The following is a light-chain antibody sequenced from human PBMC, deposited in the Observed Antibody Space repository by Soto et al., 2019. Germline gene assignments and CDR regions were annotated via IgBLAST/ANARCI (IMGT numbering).Light chain of an antibody. CDR2: EVN. CDR1: SSDVGGYNY. CDR3: SSYAGSDVFV. J-gene: IGLJ1*01. V-gene: IGLV2-8*01. Sequence: QSALTQPPSASGSPGQSVTISCTGTSSDVGGYNYVSWYQQHPGKAPKLVIYEVNKRPSGVPDRFSGSKSGNTASLTVSGLQAEDEADYYCSSYAGSDVFVFGTGTKVTVL.